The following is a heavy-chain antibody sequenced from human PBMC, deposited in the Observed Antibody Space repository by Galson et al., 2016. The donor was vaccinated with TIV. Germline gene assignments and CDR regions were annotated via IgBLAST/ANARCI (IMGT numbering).Heavy chain of an antibody. J-gene: IGHJ1*01. CDR2: IFPSDSDT. CDR3: ARLDSRGLQH. V-gene: IGHV5-51*03. Sequence: QSGAEVKKPGQSLKISCTGFGYSFTSNWIGWVRQMPGKGLEMMGIIFPSDSDTRYSPSFQGQVTISVDKSSSIAYLQWGSLEASDTAMYYCARLDSRGLQHWGQGTLVTVAS. D-gene: IGHD3-22*01. CDR1: GYSFTSNW.